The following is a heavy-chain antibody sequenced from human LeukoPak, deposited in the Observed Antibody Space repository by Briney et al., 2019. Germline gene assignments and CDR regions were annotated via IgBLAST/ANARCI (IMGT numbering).Heavy chain of an antibody. V-gene: IGHV3-74*01. Sequence: GGSLRLSCAASGFTFSSHWMHWVRQAPGKGLVWVSRINSDGSGTTYADSVKGRFTISRDNAKNTLYLQMNSLRAEDTAAYYCAWSRDGYNYFVYWGQGTLVTVSS. J-gene: IGHJ4*02. D-gene: IGHD5-24*01. CDR2: INSDGSGT. CDR3: AWSRDGYNYFVY. CDR1: GFTFSSHW.